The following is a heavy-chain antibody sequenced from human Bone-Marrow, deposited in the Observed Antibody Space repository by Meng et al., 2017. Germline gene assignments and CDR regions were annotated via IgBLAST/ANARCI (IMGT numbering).Heavy chain of an antibody. CDR1: GGSINSSRYY. CDR3: ARELPRGYSYGYALDY. CDR2: IYYSGST. D-gene: IGHD5-18*01. V-gene: IGHV4-39*07. Sequence: SETLSLTCTVSGGSINSSRYYWGWIRQPPGKGLEWVGSIYYSGSTYYNPSLKSRGTISLDTSKNQFSLKLSSVTAADTAVYYCARELPRGYSYGYALDYWGQGTLVTVSS. J-gene: IGHJ4*02.